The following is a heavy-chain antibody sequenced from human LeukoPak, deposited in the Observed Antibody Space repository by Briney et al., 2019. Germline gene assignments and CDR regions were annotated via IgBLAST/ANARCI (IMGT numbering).Heavy chain of an antibody. CDR1: GLTVSSNH. CDR3: AGDWNGDYVIEY. V-gene: IGHV3-53*01. D-gene: IGHD4-17*01. CDR2: IYTGGIT. Sequence: HPGGSLRLSCAASGLTVSSNHMAWVRQAPGKGLEWVSVIYTGGITYYADSVQGRFTIYRDNSKNTVYLQMNSLRDEDTAVYYCAGDWNGDYVIEYWGQGTLVTVSS. J-gene: IGHJ4*02.